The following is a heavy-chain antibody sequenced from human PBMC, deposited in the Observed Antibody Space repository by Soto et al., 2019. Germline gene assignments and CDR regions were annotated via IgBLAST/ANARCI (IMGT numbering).Heavy chain of an antibody. V-gene: IGHV1-69*13. Sequence: SVKVSCKASGGTFSSYAISWVRQAPGQGLEWMGGIIPIFGTANYAQKFQGRVTITADESTSTAYMELSSLRSEDTAVYYCAREWDYYDSSGFNAEYFQHWGQGTLVTVSS. CDR2: IIPIFGTA. CDR1: GGTFSSYA. D-gene: IGHD3-22*01. J-gene: IGHJ1*01. CDR3: AREWDYYDSSGFNAEYFQH.